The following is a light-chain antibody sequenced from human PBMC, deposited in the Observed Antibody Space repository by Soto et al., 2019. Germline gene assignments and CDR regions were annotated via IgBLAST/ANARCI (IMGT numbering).Light chain of an antibody. Sequence: DIQMTQSPSSLSASLGDRVTITCRASQSINTFLNWYQHQPGKAPKVLIYAASNLQTGVPSRFSGNGSGTEFTLTISSLQPEDSATYFCQQTYRPSYTFAQGIRLEIK. CDR3: QQTYRPSYT. J-gene: IGKJ2*01. V-gene: IGKV1-39*01. CDR2: AAS. CDR1: QSINTF.